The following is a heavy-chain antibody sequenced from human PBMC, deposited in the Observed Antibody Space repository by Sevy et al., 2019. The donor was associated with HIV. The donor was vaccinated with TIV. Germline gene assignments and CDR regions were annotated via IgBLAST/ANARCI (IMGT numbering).Heavy chain of an antibody. Sequence: GGSLRLSCVGSGFTFGSYAMSWVRQAPGKGLEWVSGMSVTGGSIFYADSVKGRFTISRDSSQNSRFLQMNSLRADDTAVYYCAKWRSRNPRPGQFDLWGQGTLVTVSS. CDR2: MSVTGGSI. CDR1: GFTFGSYA. J-gene: IGHJ5*02. V-gene: IGHV3-23*01. CDR3: AKWRSRNPRPGQFDL. D-gene: IGHD7-27*01.